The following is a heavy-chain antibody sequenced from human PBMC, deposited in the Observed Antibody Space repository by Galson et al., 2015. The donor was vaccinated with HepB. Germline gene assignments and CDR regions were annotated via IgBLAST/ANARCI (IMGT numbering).Heavy chain of an antibody. J-gene: IGHJ4*02. CDR2: INPNSGGT. CDR3: ARGGGLLPGYCSGGSCYPGYY. CDR1: GYTFTGYY. Sequence: SVKVSCKASGYTFTGYYMHWVRQAPGQGLEWMGWINPNSGGTNYAQKFQGRVTMTRDTSISTAYMELSRLRSDDTAVYYCARGGGLLPGYCSGGSCYPGYYWGQGTLVTVSS. D-gene: IGHD2-15*01. V-gene: IGHV1-2*02.